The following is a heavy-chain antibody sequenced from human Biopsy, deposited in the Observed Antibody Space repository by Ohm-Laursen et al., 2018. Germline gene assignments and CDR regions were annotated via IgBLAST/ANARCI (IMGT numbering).Heavy chain of an antibody. J-gene: IGHJ6*02. CDR2: ISSRSSDI. CDR1: GFIFSTYT. V-gene: IGHV3-21*01. CDR3: ARESALKWYQSISYFNGMDV. D-gene: IGHD2-2*01. Sequence: GSLRLSCSASGFIFSTYTMNWVRQAPGEGLEWVSSISSRSSDIYYADSVKGRFTISRDNAKNSLFLHMNSLRAEDTAVYYCARESALKWYQSISYFNGMDVWGQGTTVTVSS.